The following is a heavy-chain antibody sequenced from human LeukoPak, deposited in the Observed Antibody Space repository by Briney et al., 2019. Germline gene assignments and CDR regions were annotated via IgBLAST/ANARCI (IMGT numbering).Heavy chain of an antibody. V-gene: IGHV3-48*03. Sequence: GGSLRLSCAASGFTFSSYELNWVRQAPGQGLEWVAYISSTGNTVHYAGSVKGRFTISRDNAKNSLYLQMNRLRAEDTAVYYCTKETPQMDVWGKGTTVIVSS. J-gene: IGHJ6*04. CDR1: GFTFSSYE. D-gene: IGHD2-15*01. CDR2: ISSTGNTV. CDR3: TKETPQMDV.